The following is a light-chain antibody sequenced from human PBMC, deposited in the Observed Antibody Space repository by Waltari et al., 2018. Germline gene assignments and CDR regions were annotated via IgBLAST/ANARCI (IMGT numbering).Light chain of an antibody. CDR3: MQGTYWPRT. CDR1: QGLVHRDGNTY. Sequence: DVVMTQSPLSLPVTLGQPASISCRSSQGLVHRDGNTYLNWFQQRPGQSPRRLLYKVSNRDSGVPDRFSGSGSGTDFTLKISRVEAEEVGVYFCMQGTYWPRTFGQGTKVEIK. V-gene: IGKV2-30*02. J-gene: IGKJ1*01. CDR2: KVS.